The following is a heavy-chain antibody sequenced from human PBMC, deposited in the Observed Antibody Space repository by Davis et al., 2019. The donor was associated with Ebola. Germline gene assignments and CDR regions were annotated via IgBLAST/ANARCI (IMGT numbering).Heavy chain of an antibody. Sequence: PGGSLRLSCAASGFTFSSYGMHWVRQAPGKGLEWVAVIWYDGSNKYYADSVKGRFTISRDNSKNTLYLQKNSRRAEDTAVYYCARRYRYNWNEAHWYYFDYWGQGTLVTVSS. V-gene: IGHV3-33*01. CDR3: ARRYRYNWNEAHWYYFDY. CDR1: GFTFSSYG. D-gene: IGHD1-1*01. J-gene: IGHJ4*02. CDR2: IWYDGSNK.